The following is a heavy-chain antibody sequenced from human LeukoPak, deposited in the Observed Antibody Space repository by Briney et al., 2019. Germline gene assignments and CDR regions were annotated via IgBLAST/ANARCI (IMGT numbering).Heavy chain of an antibody. CDR2: IYHSGSA. V-gene: IGHV4-4*02. CDR1: GGSISSSNW. J-gene: IGHJ4*02. D-gene: IGHD6-13*01. CDR3: ARDRNSSSWYRAFGY. Sequence: PSETLSLTCAVSGGSISSSNWWSWVRQPPGKGLEWIGEIYHSGSANYNPSLKSRVTISVDKSKNQFSLKLSSVTAADTAVYYCARDRNSSSWYRAFGYWGQGTLVTVSS.